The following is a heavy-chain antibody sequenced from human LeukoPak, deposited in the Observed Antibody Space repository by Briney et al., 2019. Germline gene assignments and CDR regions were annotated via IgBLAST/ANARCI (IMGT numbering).Heavy chain of an antibody. Sequence: GGSLRLSCAASGFTVSSNYMSWVRQAPGKGLEWVSVIYSGGGTYYADAVKGRFTISRDNAINSLYLQLSSLRVEDTAVYYCARDAYASGSHDYWGQGTLVTVSS. J-gene: IGHJ4*02. CDR2: IYSGGGT. CDR3: ARDAYASGSHDY. V-gene: IGHV3-66*01. CDR1: GFTVSSNY. D-gene: IGHD3-10*01.